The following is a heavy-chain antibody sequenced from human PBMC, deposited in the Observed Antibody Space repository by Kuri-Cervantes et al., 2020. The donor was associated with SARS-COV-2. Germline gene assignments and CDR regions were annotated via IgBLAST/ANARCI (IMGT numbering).Heavy chain of an antibody. CDR1: GFTFSSYA. Sequence: GGSLRLSCAASGFTFSSYAMSWVRQAPGKGLEWVSAISGSGGSTYYADSLKGRFTISRDNAKNSLYLQMNSLRAEDTAVYYCARSPGDGDYDPFDYWGQGTLVTVSS. V-gene: IGHV3-23*01. CDR2: ISGSGGST. J-gene: IGHJ4*02. CDR3: ARSPGDGDYDPFDY. D-gene: IGHD4-17*01.